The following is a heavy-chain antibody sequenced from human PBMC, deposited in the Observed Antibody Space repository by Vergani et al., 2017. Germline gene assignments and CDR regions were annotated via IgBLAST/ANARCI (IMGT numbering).Heavy chain of an antibody. D-gene: IGHD4-17*01. Sequence: QLQLQESGSGLVNPSQTLSLTCAVSGGSISSGGYSWSWIRQPPGKGLEWIGYIYHSGSTYYNPSLKSRVTISVDRSKNQFSLKLSSVTAADTAVYYCARIVTSDYGDSNWFDPWGQGTLVTVSS. CDR3: ARIVTSDYGDSNWFDP. CDR2: IYHSGST. CDR1: GGSISSGGYS. V-gene: IGHV4-30-2*01. J-gene: IGHJ5*02.